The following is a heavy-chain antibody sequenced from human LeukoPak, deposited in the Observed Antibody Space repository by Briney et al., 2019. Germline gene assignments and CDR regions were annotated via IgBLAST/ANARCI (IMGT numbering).Heavy chain of an antibody. CDR2: IYYSGST. J-gene: IGHJ5*02. D-gene: IGHD3-22*01. V-gene: IGHV4-59*01. CDR1: GGSISSYY. CDR3: ARDRYYDSSGSLVFDL. Sequence: SETLSLTCTVSGGSISSYYWSWIRQPPGKGLEWIGYIYYSGSTNYNPSLKSRVTISVDTSKNQFSLKLSSMTAADTAVYYCARDRYYDSSGSLVFDLWGQGTLVTVSS.